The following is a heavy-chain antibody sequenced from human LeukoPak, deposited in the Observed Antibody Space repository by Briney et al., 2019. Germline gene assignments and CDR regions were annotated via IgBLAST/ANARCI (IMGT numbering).Heavy chain of an antibody. D-gene: IGHD3-3*01. CDR2: IYHSGST. CDR1: GGSISSGGYY. Sequence: SQTLSLTCTVSGGSISSGGYYWSWIRQPPGKGLEWIGYIYHSGSTYYNPSLKSRVTISVDTSKNQFSLKLSSVTAADTAVYYCARHGIDFWSGYITSYYFDYWGQGTLVTVSS. J-gene: IGHJ4*02. V-gene: IGHV4-30-2*03. CDR3: ARHGIDFWSGYITSYYFDY.